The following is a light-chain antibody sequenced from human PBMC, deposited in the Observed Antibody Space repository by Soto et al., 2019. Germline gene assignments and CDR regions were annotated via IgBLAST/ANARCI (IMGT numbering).Light chain of an antibody. CDR1: SSDITNYNS. CDR2: DVN. CDR3: CSYAGSSSL. Sequence: QSALTQPRSMSGSPGQSVTISCTGTSSDITNYNSVSWFQQHPGKAPKLMIYDVNKRPSGVPDRFSGSKSGNTASLTISGLQAEDEADYHCCSYAGSSSLFGGGTKLTVL. J-gene: IGLJ3*02. V-gene: IGLV2-11*01.